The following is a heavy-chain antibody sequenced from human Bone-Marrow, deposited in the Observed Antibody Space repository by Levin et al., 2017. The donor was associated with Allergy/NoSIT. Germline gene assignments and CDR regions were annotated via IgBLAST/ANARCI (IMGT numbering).Heavy chain of an antibody. CDR1: GYTFTTFANYA. D-gene: IGHD3-10*01. Sequence: ASVKVSCKASGYTFTTFANYAFHWVRQAPGQRFQWMGWINAGSGDTKYSQKFQGRVTITRDASAGTTYMEVYGLRSEDTAVYYCARDFFGSGTFYTAFDHWGQGTLVTVSS. V-gene: IGHV1-3*01. CDR2: INAGSGDT. J-gene: IGHJ4*02. CDR3: ARDFFGSGTFYTAFDH.